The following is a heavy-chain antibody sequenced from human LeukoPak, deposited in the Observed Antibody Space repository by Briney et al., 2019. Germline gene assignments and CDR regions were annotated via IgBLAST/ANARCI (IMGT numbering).Heavy chain of an antibody. CDR3: AREFLVGATTFPYFDY. D-gene: IGHD1-26*01. CDR2: MNPNSGNT. V-gene: IGHV1-8*03. Sequence: GAPVKVSCKVSGYTLTELSMHWVRQAPGKGLEWMGWMNPNSGNTGYAQKFQGRVTITRNTSISTAYMELSSLRSEDTAVYYCAREFLVGATTFPYFDYWGQGTLVTVSS. CDR1: GYTLTELS. J-gene: IGHJ4*02.